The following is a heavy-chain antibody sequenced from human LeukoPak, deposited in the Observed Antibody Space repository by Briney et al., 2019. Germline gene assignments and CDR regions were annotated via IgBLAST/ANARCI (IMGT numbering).Heavy chain of an antibody. CDR2: ITASGTAM. V-gene: IGHV3-48*02. D-gene: IGHD1-26*01. Sequence: PGGSLRLSCAASGFTFSSYSMNWVRQAPGKGLEWVSHITASGTAMFYADSVKGRFTISRDNAKNSLYLQMNSLRDEDTAVYYWASSGGYRFDNWGQETLVTVSS. CDR3: ASSGGYRFDN. J-gene: IGHJ4*02. CDR1: GFTFSSYS.